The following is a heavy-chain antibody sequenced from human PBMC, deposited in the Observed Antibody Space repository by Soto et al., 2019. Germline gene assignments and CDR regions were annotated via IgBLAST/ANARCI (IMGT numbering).Heavy chain of an antibody. CDR3: AIHLLSGYSSSWYPDYYYGMDV. V-gene: IGHV1-18*01. J-gene: IGHJ6*02. Sequence: GASVNVSCMASAYTCTSYGISWVREAPGQGLEWMGWISAYNGNTNYAQKLQGRVTISADKSISTAYLQWSSLKASDTAMYYCAIHLLSGYSSSWYPDYYYGMDVWGQGTTVTVSS. D-gene: IGHD6-13*01. CDR2: ISAYNGNT. CDR1: AYTCTSYG.